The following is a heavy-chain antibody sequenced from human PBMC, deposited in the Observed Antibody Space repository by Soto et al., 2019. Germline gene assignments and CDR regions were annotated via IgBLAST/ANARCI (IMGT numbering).Heavy chain of an antibody. CDR3: ARGEYCSSTSCYIASGTYYYYGMDV. D-gene: IGHD2-2*02. Sequence: ASVKVSCKASGYTFTNNDVSWVRQATGQGLEWMGWMNPGSGDTGYAQKFQGRVTMTRDISIATAYMELNSLTSEDTAIYYCARGEYCSSTSCYIASGTYYYYGMDVWGQGTTVTVSS. CDR2: MNPGSGDT. V-gene: IGHV1-8*02. J-gene: IGHJ6*02. CDR1: GYTFTNND.